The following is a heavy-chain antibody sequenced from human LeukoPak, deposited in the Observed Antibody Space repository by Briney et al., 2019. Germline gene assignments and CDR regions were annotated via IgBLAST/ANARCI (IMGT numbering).Heavy chain of an antibody. CDR2: IQYDGRNK. D-gene: IGHD4-17*01. J-gene: IGHJ4*02. CDR3: AKGGDYALDY. V-gene: IGHV3-30*02. Sequence: PGGSLRLSCAVSGFSDSISGMHWVRQAPGKGLDWLAFIQYDGRNKYYADSVKGRFTMSRDNSKNTLTMFLQMNSLRVEDTAVYYCAKGGDYALDYWGQGTLVNVSS. CDR1: GFSDSISG.